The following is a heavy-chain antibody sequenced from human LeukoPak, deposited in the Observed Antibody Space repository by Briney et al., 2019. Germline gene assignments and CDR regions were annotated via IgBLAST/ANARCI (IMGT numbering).Heavy chain of an antibody. CDR1: GGSITTTNW. CDR3: TRESGAFSPFGF. Sequence: SGSLSLTCAVSGGSITTTNWWSWVRQPPGKGLEWIGEVHLSGATNYNPSLESRVSMSIDKSKNHLSLEVTSVTAADTAIYYCTRESGAFSPFGFWGQGTLLTVSS. CDR2: VHLSGAT. D-gene: IGHD1-26*01. V-gene: IGHV4-4*02. J-gene: IGHJ4*02.